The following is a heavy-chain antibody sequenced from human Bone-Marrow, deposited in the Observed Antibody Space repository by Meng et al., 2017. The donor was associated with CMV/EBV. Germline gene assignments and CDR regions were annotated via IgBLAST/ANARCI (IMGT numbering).Heavy chain of an antibody. CDR2: INPNSGGT. V-gene: IGHV1-2*02. CDR1: GYTFTGYY. Sequence: ASVKVSCKASGYTFTGYYMHWVRQAPGQGLEWMGWINPNSGGTNYAQKFQGRVTMTRDTSISTAYMELSRLRSHDTAVYYCARDLALLWFGELSPYYYVMDVWGQGTTVTVSS. J-gene: IGHJ6*02. CDR3: ARDLALLWFGELSPYYYVMDV. D-gene: IGHD3-10*01.